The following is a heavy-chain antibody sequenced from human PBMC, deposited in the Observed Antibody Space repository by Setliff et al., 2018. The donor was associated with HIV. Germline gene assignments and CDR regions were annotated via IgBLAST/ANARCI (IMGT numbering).Heavy chain of an antibody. CDR3: APLGGSRFYFDY. CDR2: ISSSGSTI. CDR1: GFTVSSNY. J-gene: IGHJ4*02. V-gene: IGHV3-48*03. Sequence: GGSLRLSCAASGFTVSSNYMHWVRQAPGKGLEWVSYISSSGSTIYYADSVKGRFTISRDNAKNSLYLQMNSLRAEDTAVYYCAPLGGSRFYFDYWGQGTLVTVSS. D-gene: IGHD3-3*01.